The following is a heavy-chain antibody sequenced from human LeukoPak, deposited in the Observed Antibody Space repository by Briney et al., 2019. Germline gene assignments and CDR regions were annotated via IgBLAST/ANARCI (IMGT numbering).Heavy chain of an antibody. CDR3: ARKYYYGSGSYYKDAFDI. Sequence: GGSLRLSCTASGFTFSSYAMTWVRQAPGKGLEWVSGIRAGGGSTNFADSVRGRFTLSTDNSKNTLYLQMNSLRAEDTAVYYCARKYYYGSGSYYKDAFDIWGQGTMVTVSS. J-gene: IGHJ3*02. CDR2: IRAGGGST. V-gene: IGHV3-23*01. D-gene: IGHD3-10*01. CDR1: GFTFSSYA.